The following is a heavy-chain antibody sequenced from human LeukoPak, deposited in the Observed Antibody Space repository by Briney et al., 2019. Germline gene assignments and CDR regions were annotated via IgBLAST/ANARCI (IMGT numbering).Heavy chain of an antibody. Sequence: GGSLRLSCAASGFTFSTYSMNWVRQAPGKGLEWVAYVGTASGIISYADSVRGRFTISRDDAENSLYLQMNSLRDEDSAVCYCARDRGYAFDIWGQGTMVTVSS. CDR3: ARDRGYAFDI. V-gene: IGHV3-48*02. CDR2: VGTASGII. J-gene: IGHJ3*02. D-gene: IGHD3-10*01. CDR1: GFTFSTYS.